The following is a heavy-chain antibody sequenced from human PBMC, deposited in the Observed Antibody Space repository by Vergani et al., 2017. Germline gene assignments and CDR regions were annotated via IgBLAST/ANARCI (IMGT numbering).Heavy chain of an antibody. J-gene: IGHJ6*02. V-gene: IGHV4-39*01. CDR1: GGSISSSSYY. Sequence: QLQLQESGPGLVKPSETLSLTCTVSGGSISSSSYYWGWIRQPPGKGLEWIGSIYYSGSTYYNPSLKSRVTISVDTSKNQFSLQLRSVTAADPAVYYCARPGYSSSWSYYYYGMDVWGQGTTVTVSS. CDR3: ARPGYSSSWSYYYYGMDV. D-gene: IGHD6-13*01. CDR2: IYYSGST.